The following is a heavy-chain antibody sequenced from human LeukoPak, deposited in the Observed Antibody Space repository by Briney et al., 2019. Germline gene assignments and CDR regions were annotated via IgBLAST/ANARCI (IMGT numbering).Heavy chain of an antibody. D-gene: IGHD2-2*01. Sequence: ASVKVSCKASGYTFTSYDINWVRQATGQGLEWMGWMNPNSGNTGYAQKFQGRVTMTRNTSISTAYMELSSPRSEDTAVYYCARGLGVPAAKRGKGWFDPWGQGTLVTVSS. CDR2: MNPNSGNT. CDR1: GYTFTSYD. CDR3: ARGLGVPAAKRGKGWFDP. V-gene: IGHV1-8*01. J-gene: IGHJ5*02.